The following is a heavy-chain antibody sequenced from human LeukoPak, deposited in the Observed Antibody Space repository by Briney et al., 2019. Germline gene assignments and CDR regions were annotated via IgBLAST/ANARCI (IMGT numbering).Heavy chain of an antibody. J-gene: IGHJ4*02. V-gene: IGHV3-23*01. D-gene: IGHD6-13*01. CDR2: ISNGGVTT. CDR3: VKLSSGSGSSFGFDS. CDR1: GFTFSSYA. Sequence: QSGGSLRLSCAASGFTFSSYAMSWVRQTPGKSLEWVSIISNGGVTTYYADSVRGRFTISRDNSKDLLYLQMDSLRAEDTAVYYCVKLSSGSGSSFGFDSWGLGTLVTVSS.